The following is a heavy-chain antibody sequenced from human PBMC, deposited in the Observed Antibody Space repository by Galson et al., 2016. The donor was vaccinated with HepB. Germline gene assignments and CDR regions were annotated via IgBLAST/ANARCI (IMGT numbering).Heavy chain of an antibody. Sequence: SLRLSCAASGFTFSSYSMNWVRQAPGKGLEWVSSIGSGGTYIYYADSVKGRFTISRDNAKNSLYLQMNSLSAEDTAIYYCAKDPFYHGSGVRLDHWGQGTLVTVSS. V-gene: IGHV3-21*01. D-gene: IGHD3-10*01. CDR2: IGSGGTYI. CDR1: GFTFSSYS. CDR3: AKDPFYHGSGVRLDH. J-gene: IGHJ4*02.